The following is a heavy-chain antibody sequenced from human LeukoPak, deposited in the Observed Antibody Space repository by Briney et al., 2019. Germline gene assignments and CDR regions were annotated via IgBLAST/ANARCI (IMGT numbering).Heavy chain of an antibody. CDR1: GYIFTSYN. J-gene: IGHJ4*02. CDR3: ARFAAHRRLTVAGQFGLDY. CDR2: INPSGGTT. Sequence: GASVKVSCKASGYIFTSYNIYWVRQAPGQGLEWMGIINPSGGTTNYAQKFKGRVTMTRDTSTSTVYMELSSLRSEDTAVYYCARFAAHRRLTVAGQFGLDYWGQGTLVTVSS. V-gene: IGHV1-46*01. D-gene: IGHD6-19*01.